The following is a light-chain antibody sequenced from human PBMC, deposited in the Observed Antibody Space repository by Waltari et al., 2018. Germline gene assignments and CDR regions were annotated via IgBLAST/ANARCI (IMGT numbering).Light chain of an antibody. CDR1: QSVLYSSNNKNY. V-gene: IGKV4-1*01. CDR2: WAS. J-gene: IGKJ3*01. Sequence: DIVMTQSPDSLAVSLGERATINCKSSQSVLYSSNNKNYLAWYQQKPGQPPKLLIYWASTLGSGVPDRFSGSGSGTDFTLTISSLQAEDVAVYYCQQYYSTPFTFGPGTKVDIK. CDR3: QQYYSTPFT.